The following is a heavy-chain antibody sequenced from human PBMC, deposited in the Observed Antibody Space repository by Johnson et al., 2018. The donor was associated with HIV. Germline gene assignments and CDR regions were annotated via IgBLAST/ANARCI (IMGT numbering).Heavy chain of an antibody. V-gene: IGHV3-20*04. D-gene: IGHD3-16*01. CDR1: GFTFDDYG. J-gene: IGHJ3*01. Sequence: EVQLVESGGGVVRPGGSLTPSCAASGFTFDDYGMGSVRQVPGKGMEWVSGITWNGGSTGYASSVKGRFTISRDNVKKSLFLQMSSLRAEDTALYCCAGDFVALGECTAFDVWGQGTIVTISS. CDR3: AGDFVALGECTAFDV. CDR2: ITWNGGST.